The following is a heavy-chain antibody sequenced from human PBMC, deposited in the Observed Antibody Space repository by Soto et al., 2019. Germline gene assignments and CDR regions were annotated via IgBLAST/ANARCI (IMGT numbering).Heavy chain of an antibody. J-gene: IGHJ4*02. D-gene: IGHD1-26*01. CDR3: TRGLFSGSQYSGGWYYFDS. V-gene: IGHV4-30-2*01. CDR2: IYHSGSA. Sequence: PSETLSLTCAVSGGSISSGGYSWSWIRQPPGKGLEWIGYIYHSGSAIYNPSLKTRVTISIMSNNQVSLEMSSVTAADTAVYYCTRGLFSGSQYSGGWYYFDSWGQGTTVTVSS. CDR1: GGSISSGGYS.